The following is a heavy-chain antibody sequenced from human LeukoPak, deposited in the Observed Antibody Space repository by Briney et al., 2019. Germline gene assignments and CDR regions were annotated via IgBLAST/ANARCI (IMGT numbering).Heavy chain of an antibody. CDR3: VRVGEDYGDRWDF. D-gene: IGHD4-17*01. V-gene: IGHV3-74*01. CDR1: GFTFSSHW. J-gene: IGHJ4*02. CDR2: INRDGRST. Sequence: GGSLRLSCAASGFTFSSHWMHWVRQAPGKELVWVSRINRDGRSTTYADSVKGRFTISRDNAKNTLYLQMNSLRAEDTAVYYCVRVGEDYGDRWDFWGQGTLVTVSS.